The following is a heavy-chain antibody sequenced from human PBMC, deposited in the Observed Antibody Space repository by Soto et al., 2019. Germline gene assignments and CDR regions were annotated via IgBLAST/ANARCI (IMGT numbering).Heavy chain of an antibody. CDR3: LRGKDKDDSSVWHH. J-gene: IGHJ5*02. V-gene: IGHV4-31*03. CDR2: IHYSGAT. Sequence: QLRLQESGPGLVEPSQTLSLICSVSDDSMRSGGYYWTWIRQLPGKGLQWIGFIHYSGATLYSPSLKSRVSISMQMSNNQFSLRLGSVTAADTAIYYCLRGKDKDDSSVWHHWGQGTPVTVSS. D-gene: IGHD6-25*01. CDR1: DDSMRSGGYY.